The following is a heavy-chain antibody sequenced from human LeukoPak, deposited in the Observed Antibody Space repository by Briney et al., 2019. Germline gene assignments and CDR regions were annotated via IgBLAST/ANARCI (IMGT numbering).Heavy chain of an antibody. V-gene: IGHV3-7*01. CDR2: IKQDGSEK. J-gene: IGHJ6*03. Sequence: GGSLRLSCAASGFTFSSYWMSWVRQAPGKGLEWVANIKQDGSEKYYVDSVKGRFTISRDNAKNSLYLQMNSLRAEDTAVYYCAREVISSSAVAYYYYMDVWGKGTTVTVSS. D-gene: IGHD6-6*01. CDR3: AREVISSSAVAYYYYMDV. CDR1: GFTFSSYW.